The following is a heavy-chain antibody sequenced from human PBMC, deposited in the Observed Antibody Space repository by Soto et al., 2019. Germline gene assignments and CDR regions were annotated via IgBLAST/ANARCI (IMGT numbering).Heavy chain of an antibody. CDR2: ISGSGGST. CDR3: AKDLFRWLQETGVFDY. Sequence: GSLRLSCAASGFTFSSYAMSWVRQAPGKGLEWVSAISGSGGSTYYADSVKGRFTISRDNSKNTLYLQMNSLRAEDTAVYYCAKDLFRWLQETGVFDYWGQGTLVTVSS. V-gene: IGHV3-23*01. CDR1: GFTFSSYA. J-gene: IGHJ4*02. D-gene: IGHD1-1*01.